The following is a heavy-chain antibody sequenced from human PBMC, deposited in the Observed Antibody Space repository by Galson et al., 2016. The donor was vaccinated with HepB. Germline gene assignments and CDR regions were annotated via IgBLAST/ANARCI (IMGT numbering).Heavy chain of an antibody. CDR1: GGTFRSNG. CDR2: IIPMFRTA. CDR3: ARALEPAAMEDYYYYGMDV. J-gene: IGHJ6*02. Sequence: SVKVSCKASGGTFRSNGINWVRQAPGQGLEWMGGIIPMFRTANYAQRFQGRVTITADESTGTAYMELSSLRSEDTAFYYCARALEPAAMEDYYYYGMDVWGQGTTVTVSS. V-gene: IGHV1-69*13. D-gene: IGHD2-2*01.